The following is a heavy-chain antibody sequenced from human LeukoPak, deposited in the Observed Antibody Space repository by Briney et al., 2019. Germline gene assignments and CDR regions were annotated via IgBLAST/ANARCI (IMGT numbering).Heavy chain of an antibody. CDR3: ARDHGIVTMVRGVIYSPNWFDP. D-gene: IGHD3-10*01. V-gene: IGHV1-69*06. CDR1: GGTFSSYA. Sequence: GRSLRLSCAASGGTFSSYAISWVRQAPGQGLEWMGGIIPIFGTANYAQKFQGRVTITADKSTSTAYMELSSLRSEDTAVYYCARDHGIVTMVRGVIYSPNWFDPWGQGTLVTVSS. J-gene: IGHJ5*02. CDR2: IIPIFGTA.